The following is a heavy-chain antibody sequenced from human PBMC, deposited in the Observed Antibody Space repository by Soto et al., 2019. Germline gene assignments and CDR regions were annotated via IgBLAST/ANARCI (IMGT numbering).Heavy chain of an antibody. V-gene: IGHV3-23*01. Sequence: PGGSLRLSCEASGVTFSTYAMTWVRQVPGKGLEWVSTTSNGGNTEFAESVRGRFTVFRDNSKNTIYLQMSSLRAEDSAIYFCARDFRPGLIVPTKSGFDPWGQGTPVTVSS. CDR3: ARDFRPGLIVPTKSGFDP. CDR2: TSNGGNT. CDR1: GVTFSTYA. J-gene: IGHJ5*02. D-gene: IGHD2-15*01.